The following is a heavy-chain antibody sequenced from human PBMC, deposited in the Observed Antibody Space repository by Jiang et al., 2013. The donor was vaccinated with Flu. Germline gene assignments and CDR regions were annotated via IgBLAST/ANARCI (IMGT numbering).Heavy chain of an antibody. CDR1: GYTFSDYY. V-gene: IGHV1-69-2*01. CDR3: AIGMAATTYFQY. CDR2: VDPEDGET. Sequence: GAEVKKPGATVKISCKVSGYTFSDYYMHWVQQAPEKGPEWMGLVDPEDGETIYAEDFQGRVTMTADTSTDTFYVELTSLGSEDTAMYYCAIGMAATTYFQYWGQGALVTVSS. D-gene: IGHD2-15*01. J-gene: IGHJ4*02.